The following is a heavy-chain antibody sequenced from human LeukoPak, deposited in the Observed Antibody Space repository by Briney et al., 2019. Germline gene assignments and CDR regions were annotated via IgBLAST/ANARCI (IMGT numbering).Heavy chain of an antibody. D-gene: IGHD2-2*01. Sequence: GGSLRLSCAASGFTFSSYWMHWVRQAPGKGLVWVSRINSDGSSTSYADSVKGRFTISRDNAKNSLYLQMNSLRAEDTALYYCARKAYCSSTSCTLDYWGQGTLVTVSS. CDR2: INSDGSST. CDR1: GFTFSSYW. J-gene: IGHJ4*02. CDR3: ARKAYCSSTSCTLDY. V-gene: IGHV3-74*01.